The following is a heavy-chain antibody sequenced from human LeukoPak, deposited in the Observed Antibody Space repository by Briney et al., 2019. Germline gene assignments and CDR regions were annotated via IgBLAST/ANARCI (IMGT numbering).Heavy chain of an antibody. Sequence: SVKVSCKASGGTFSSYAISWVRQAPGQGLEWMGGIIPIFGTANYAQKFQGRVTITADKSTSTAYMELSSLRSEDTTVYYCARDYGANIAFDIWGQGTMVTVSS. D-gene: IGHD2/OR15-2a*01. CDR2: IIPIFGTA. V-gene: IGHV1-69*06. CDR1: GGTFSSYA. CDR3: ARDYGANIAFDI. J-gene: IGHJ3*02.